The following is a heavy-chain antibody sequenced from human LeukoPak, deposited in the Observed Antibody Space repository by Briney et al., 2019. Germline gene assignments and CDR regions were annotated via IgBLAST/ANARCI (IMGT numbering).Heavy chain of an antibody. CDR3: ARVKGGIAAAGNYFDY. CDR2: ISGSGGST. Sequence: GGSLRLSCAASGFTFSSYAVSWVRQAPGKGLEWVSAISGSGGSTYYADSVKGRFTISRDNSKNTLHLQMNSLRTEDTAVYYCARVKGGIAAAGNYFDYWGQGTLVTVSS. J-gene: IGHJ4*02. V-gene: IGHV3-23*01. D-gene: IGHD6-13*01. CDR1: GFTFSSYA.